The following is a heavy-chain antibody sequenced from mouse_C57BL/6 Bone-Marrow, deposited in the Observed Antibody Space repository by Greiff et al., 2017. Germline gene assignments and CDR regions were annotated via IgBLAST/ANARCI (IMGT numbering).Heavy chain of an antibody. V-gene: IGHV1-47*01. J-gene: IGHJ1*03. CDR1: GYTFTTYP. CDR2: FHPYNDDT. D-gene: IGHD1-1*01. CDR3: ARGTVVAPYWYFDV. Sequence: VQLQESGAELVKPGASVKMSCKASGYTFTTYPIEWMKQNHGKSLEWIGNFHPYNDDTKYNEKFKGKATLTVEKSSSTVYLELSRLTSDDSAVYYCARGTVVAPYWYFDVWGTGTTVTVSS.